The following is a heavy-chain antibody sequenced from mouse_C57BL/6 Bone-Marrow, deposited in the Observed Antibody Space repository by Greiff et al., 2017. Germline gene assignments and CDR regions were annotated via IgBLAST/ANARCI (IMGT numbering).Heavy chain of an antibody. Sequence: QVQLKQPGAELVMPGASVKLSCKASGYTFTSYWMHWVKQRPGQGLEWIGEIDPSDSYTNYNQKFKGKSTLTVDNSSSTAYIQLSSLTSEDSAVYYCASSSGYPDYWGQGTTLTVSS. CDR3: ASSSGYPDY. V-gene: IGHV1-69*01. CDR1: GYTFTSYW. J-gene: IGHJ2*01. D-gene: IGHD3-1*01. CDR2: IDPSDSYT.